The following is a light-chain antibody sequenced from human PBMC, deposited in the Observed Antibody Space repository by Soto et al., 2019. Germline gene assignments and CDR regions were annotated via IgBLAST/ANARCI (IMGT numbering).Light chain of an antibody. CDR2: AAS. J-gene: IGKJ4*01. V-gene: IGKV1-9*01. CDR1: QGISSY. Sequence: IQLTQSPSSLSASVGDRVTITCRASQGISSYLAWYQQKPGRAPKLLIYAASTLQSGVPSRFSGSGSGTDFTLTIISLQPEDFATYYCQQLNSYPLTFGGGTKVEI. CDR3: QQLNSYPLT.